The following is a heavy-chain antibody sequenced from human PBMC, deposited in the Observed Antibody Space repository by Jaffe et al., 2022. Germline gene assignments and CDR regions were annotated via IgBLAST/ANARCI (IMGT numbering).Heavy chain of an antibody. D-gene: IGHD6-19*01. CDR1: GFTFSSYW. CDR3: ARQYSSGWFPSYYFDY. Sequence: EVQLVESGGGLVQPGGSLRLSCAASGFTFSSYWMHWVRQAPGKGLVWVSRINSDGSSTSYADSVKGRFTISRDNAKNTLYLQMNSLRAEDTAVYYCARQYSSGWFPSYYFDYWGQGTLVTVSS. CDR2: INSDGSST. V-gene: IGHV3-74*01. J-gene: IGHJ4*02.